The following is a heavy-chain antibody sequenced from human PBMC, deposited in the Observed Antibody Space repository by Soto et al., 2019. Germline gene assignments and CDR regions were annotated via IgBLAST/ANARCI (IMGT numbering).Heavy chain of an antibody. V-gene: IGHV5-51*01. CDR2: IYPSDSDT. CDR3: ARRWRVAGTEYFDY. Sequence: GESLKISCKGSGFSFSSYWIGWVRQMPGKGLEWMGIIYPSDSDTRYSPSFQGQVTISADKSINTAYLQWSSLKASDTAMYYCARRWRVAGTEYFDYWGQGTLVTVSS. J-gene: IGHJ4*02. D-gene: IGHD6-19*01. CDR1: GFSFSSYW.